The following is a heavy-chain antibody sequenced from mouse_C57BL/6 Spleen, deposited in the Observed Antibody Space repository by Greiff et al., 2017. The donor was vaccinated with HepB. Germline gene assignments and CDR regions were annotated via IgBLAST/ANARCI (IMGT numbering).Heavy chain of an antibody. V-gene: IGHV1-75*01. D-gene: IGHD2-1*01. CDR3: ARGGVTTLYYYAMDY. Sequence: QVHVKQSGPELVKPGASVKISCKASGYTFTDYYINWVKQRPGQGLEWIGWIFPGSGSTYYNEKFKGKATLTVDKSSSTAYMLLSSLTSEDSAVYFCARGGVTTLYYYAMDYWGQGTSVTVSS. CDR1: GYTFTDYY. CDR2: IFPGSGST. J-gene: IGHJ4*01.